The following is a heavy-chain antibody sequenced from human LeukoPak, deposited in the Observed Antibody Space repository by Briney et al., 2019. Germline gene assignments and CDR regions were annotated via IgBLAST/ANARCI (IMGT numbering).Heavy chain of an antibody. CDR1: XYXXTXXG. CDR3: ARSEWLVPRYFDY. CDR2: ISAYNGNT. Sequence: CXXSXYXXTXXGISWVRQAPGQGVEWVGWISAYNGNTNYTQKLQGRVTMTTDTSTSTAYMELRSLRSDDTAVYYCARSEWLVPRYFDYWGQGTLVTVSS. D-gene: IGHD6-19*01. V-gene: IGHV1-18*01. J-gene: IGHJ4*02.